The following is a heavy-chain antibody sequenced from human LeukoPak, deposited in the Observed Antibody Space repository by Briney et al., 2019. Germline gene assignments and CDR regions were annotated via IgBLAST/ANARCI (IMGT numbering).Heavy chain of an antibody. CDR3: ARARCSRTSCNTESDY. J-gene: IGHJ4*02. Sequence: GGSLRLSCAASGFTFSPYWMHWVRQAPGKGLVWVARITSDGSSTAYADSVKGRFTISRDNTKNTLYLQMNNPRAEDTAVYYCARARCSRTSCNTESDYWGQGTLVTVSS. D-gene: IGHD2-2*01. V-gene: IGHV3-74*01. CDR2: ITSDGSST. CDR1: GFTFSPYW.